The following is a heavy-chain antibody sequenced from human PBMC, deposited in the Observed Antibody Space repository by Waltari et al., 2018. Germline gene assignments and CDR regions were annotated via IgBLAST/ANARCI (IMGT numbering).Heavy chain of an antibody. J-gene: IGHJ5*02. D-gene: IGHD3-3*01. CDR3: ARCHWTWLDP. CDR2: INEDGSEK. CDR1: GFTFNGHW. V-gene: IGHV3-7*01. Sequence: EVQLVESGGGLVQPGGSLSLSCAASGFTFNGHWMPWVRQAPGKGLWWVANINEDGSEKRYMDSGKGRFTVSRDNARNSLYLQMNSLRAEDTAVYYCARCHWTWLDPWGQGTLVTVSS.